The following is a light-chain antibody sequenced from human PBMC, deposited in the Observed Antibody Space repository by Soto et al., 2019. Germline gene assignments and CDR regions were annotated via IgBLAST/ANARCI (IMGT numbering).Light chain of an antibody. V-gene: IGLV4-69*01. CDR3: QTWGTGIQV. Sequence: QSVLTQSPSASASLGASVKLTCTLSSGHSSYAIAWHQQQPEKGPRYLMKLNSDGSHSTGDGIPDRFSGSSSGAERYLTISSLQSEYEADYYCQTWGTGIQVFGTGTKLTVL. J-gene: IGLJ1*01. CDR1: SGHSSYA. CDR2: LNSDGSH.